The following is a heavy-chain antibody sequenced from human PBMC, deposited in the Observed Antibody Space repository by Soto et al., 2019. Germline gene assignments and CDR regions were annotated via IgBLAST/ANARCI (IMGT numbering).Heavy chain of an antibody. J-gene: IGHJ4*02. CDR1: GFTFTSYA. D-gene: IGHD2-21*02. Sequence: GGSLRLSCAVYGFTFTSYAMSWVRQAPGKGLEGVSAISGSGGSTYYADSVKGRFTISRDSSKNTLYLQMNSLRAEDTAVYYCAKGDDVLVTAIAAYWGQGTLVTVSS. CDR3: AKGDDVLVTAIAAY. CDR2: ISGSGGST. V-gene: IGHV3-23*01.